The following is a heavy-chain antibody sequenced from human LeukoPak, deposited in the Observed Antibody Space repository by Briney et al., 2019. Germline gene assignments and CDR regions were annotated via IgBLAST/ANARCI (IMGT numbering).Heavy chain of an antibody. V-gene: IGHV3-30*04. CDR2: ISYDGSNK. Sequence: GGSLRLSCAASGFTFSSYAMHWVRQAPGKGLEWVAVISYDGSNKYYADSVKGRFTISRDNSKNTLYLQMNSLRSDDTAVYYCARARVEQWLVGPHYYYYYMDVWGKGTTVTISS. D-gene: IGHD6-19*01. J-gene: IGHJ6*03. CDR3: ARARVEQWLVGPHYYYYYMDV. CDR1: GFTFSSYA.